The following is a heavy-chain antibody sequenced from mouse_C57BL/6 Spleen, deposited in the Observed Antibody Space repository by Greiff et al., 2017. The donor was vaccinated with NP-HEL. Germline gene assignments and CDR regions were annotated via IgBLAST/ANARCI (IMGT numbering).Heavy chain of an antibody. CDR2: INPNNGGT. Sequence: EVQLQQSGPELVKPGASVKISCKASGYTFTDYYMNWVKQSHGKSLEWIGDINPNNGGTSYNQKFKGKATLTVDKSSSTAYMELRSLTSEDSAVYYCASGTFYWGQVTTLTVSS. J-gene: IGHJ2*01. CDR1: GYTFTDYY. CDR3: ASGTFY. V-gene: IGHV1-26*01.